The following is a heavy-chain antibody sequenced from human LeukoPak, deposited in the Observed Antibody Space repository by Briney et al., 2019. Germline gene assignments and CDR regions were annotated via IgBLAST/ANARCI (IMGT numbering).Heavy chain of an antibody. CDR1: GYPFSDYQ. Sequence: ASVKVSCKASGYPFSDYQMHWVGQAPGPGLEWMGWINPNTGGTNYAQKFQGKVSMTRDPSMNTAYMDLSTLRSDGTAVYYCARDKDNGCGDWGQGTLVTVSS. V-gene: IGHV1-2*02. CDR2: INPNTGGT. J-gene: IGHJ4*02. CDR3: ARDKDNGCGD. D-gene: IGHD3-10*01.